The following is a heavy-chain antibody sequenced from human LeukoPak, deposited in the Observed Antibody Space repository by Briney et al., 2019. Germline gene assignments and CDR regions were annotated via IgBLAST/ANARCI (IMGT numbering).Heavy chain of an antibody. Sequence: RGSLRLSCAPPGFTFTTYAMSWVRHAPGKGLEWVSVFSGRGDSTYYADSVKGRFTISRDNHRNTQYLQMNSLRAEDTAVYYCAKSVAGYNRGRFDYWGEGTLLSVSS. V-gene: IGHV3-23*01. D-gene: IGHD5-12*01. CDR3: AKSVAGYNRGRFDY. J-gene: IGHJ4*02. CDR1: GFTFTTYA. CDR2: FSGRGDST.